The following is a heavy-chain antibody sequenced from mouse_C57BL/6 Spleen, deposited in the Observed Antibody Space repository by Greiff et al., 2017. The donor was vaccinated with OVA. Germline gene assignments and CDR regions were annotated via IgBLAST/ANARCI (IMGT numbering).Heavy chain of an antibody. D-gene: IGHD1-1*01. CDR3: TLNYDGSSSFAY. Sequence: EVQLQQSGAELVRPGASVKLSCTASGFNIKDDYMHWVKQRPEQGLEWIGWIDPENGDTEYASKFQGKATITADTSSNTAYLQLSSLTSEDTAVYYCTLNYDGSSSFAYWGQGTLVTVSA. CDR2: IDPENGDT. CDR1: GFNIKDDY. V-gene: IGHV14-4*01. J-gene: IGHJ3*01.